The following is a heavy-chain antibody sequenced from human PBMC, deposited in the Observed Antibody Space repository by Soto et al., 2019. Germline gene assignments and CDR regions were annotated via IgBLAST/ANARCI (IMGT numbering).Heavy chain of an antibody. CDR3: ARTYSSGWYGGDYYFDY. CDR2: IYYSGST. CDR1: GGSISSYY. V-gene: IGHV4-59*01. J-gene: IGHJ4*02. D-gene: IGHD6-19*01. Sequence: PSETLSLTWTVSGGSISSYYWSWIRQPPGKGLEWIGYIYYSGSTNYNPSLKSRVTISVDTSKNQFSLKLSSVTAADTAVYYCARTYSSGWYGGDYYFDYWGQGTLVTVSS.